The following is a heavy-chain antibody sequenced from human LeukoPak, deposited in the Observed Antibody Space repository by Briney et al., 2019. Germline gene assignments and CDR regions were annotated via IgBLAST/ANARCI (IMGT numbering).Heavy chain of an antibody. J-gene: IGHJ4*02. Sequence: PGGSLRLSCAASGFTFSTYWMTWVRQAPGKGLEWVANIKQDGSEKYYVDSVKGRFTISRDNAENSLYLQMNSLRAEDTAVYYCATLKYYFDYWGQGTLVTVSS. CDR2: IKQDGSEK. V-gene: IGHV3-7*05. CDR3: ATLKYYFDY. CDR1: GFTFSTYW.